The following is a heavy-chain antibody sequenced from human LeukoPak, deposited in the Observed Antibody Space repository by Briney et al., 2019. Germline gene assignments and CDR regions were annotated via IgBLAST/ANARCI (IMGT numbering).Heavy chain of an antibody. V-gene: IGHV3-48*03. J-gene: IGHJ5*02. CDR1: GFTFSSYE. D-gene: IGHD2-2*01. CDR2: ISSSGSTI. Sequence: GGSLRLSCAASGFTFSSYEMNWVRQAPGKGLEWVSYISSSGSTIYYADSVKGRLTISRDNAKNSLYLQMNSLRAEDTAVYYCARGAHCSSTSCYWDNWFDPWGQGTLVTVSS. CDR3: ARGAHCSSTSCYWDNWFDP.